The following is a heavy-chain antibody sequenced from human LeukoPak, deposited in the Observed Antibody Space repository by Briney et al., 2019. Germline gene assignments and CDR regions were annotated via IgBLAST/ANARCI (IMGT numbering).Heavy chain of an antibody. CDR2: INPSSGGT. D-gene: IGHD2-2*01. V-gene: IGHV1-2*06. CDR1: GYTFTGYY. Sequence: ASVKVSCKASGYTFTGYYIHWVRQAPGQGLEWVGRINPSSGGTNYAQKFQGTVTMTRDTSISTAYMELSRLRSDDTAVYYCAKEPEGMDVWGQGTTVTVSS. CDR3: AKEPEGMDV. J-gene: IGHJ6*02.